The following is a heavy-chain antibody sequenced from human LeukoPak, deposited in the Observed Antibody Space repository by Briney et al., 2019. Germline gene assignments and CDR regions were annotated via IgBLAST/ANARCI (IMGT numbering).Heavy chain of an antibody. V-gene: IGHV3-7*01. J-gene: IGHJ6*02. CDR2: IKQDGREK. D-gene: IGHD4-11*01. Sequence: PGGSLRLSCAASGFTFSSYWMSWVRQAPGKGLEWVANIKQDGREKYYVDSVKGRFTISRDNAKNSLYLQMNSLRAEDTAVYYCARDRLVSNFLGYYYYGMDVWGQGTTVTVSS. CDR1: GFTFSSYW. CDR3: ARDRLVSNFLGYYYYGMDV.